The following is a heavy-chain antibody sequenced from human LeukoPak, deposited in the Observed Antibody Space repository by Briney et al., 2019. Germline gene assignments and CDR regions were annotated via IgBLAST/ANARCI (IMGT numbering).Heavy chain of an antibody. CDR2: INPNSGGT. D-gene: IGHD2-8*01. V-gene: IGHV1-2*02. CDR3: ARDRSGYCTNGVCSSHPYYYYYYMDV. J-gene: IGHJ6*03. Sequence: ASVKVSCKASGYTFTGYYMHWVRQPPGQGLEWMGWINPNSGGTNYAQKFQGRVTMTRDTSISTAYMELSRLRSDDTAVYYCARDRSGYCTNGVCSSHPYYYYYYMDVWGKGTTVTVSS. CDR1: GYTFTGYY.